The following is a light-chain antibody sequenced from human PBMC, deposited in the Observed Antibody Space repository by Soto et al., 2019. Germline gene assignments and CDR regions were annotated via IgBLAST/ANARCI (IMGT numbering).Light chain of an antibody. J-gene: IGKJ2*01. CDR3: QQYGSSPYT. Sequence: EIVLTQSPGTLSLSPGESASLSCRASQSVSSTYLAWYQQKPGQAPRLVIYGASNRATGIPDRVSGSGSGTSFTLTISRLEPQDFAVYYCQQYGSSPYTFGQGTKLEIK. V-gene: IGKV3-20*01. CDR1: QSVSSTY. CDR2: GAS.